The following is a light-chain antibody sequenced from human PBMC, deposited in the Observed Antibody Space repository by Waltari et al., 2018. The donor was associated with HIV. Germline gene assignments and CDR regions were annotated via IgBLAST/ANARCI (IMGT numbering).Light chain of an antibody. CDR1: SSDVGGYNL. CDR3: CAYAGSTTYVI. J-gene: IGLJ2*01. V-gene: IGLV2-23*02. Sequence: QSALTQPASVSGSPGQSITISCTGTSSDVGGYNLVSWYQQHPGKAPKLMIYEVSKRPAGVSNRVSGAKSGSTGSLTVSGLQAEDEADYYCCAYAGSTTYVIFGGGTKLTVL. CDR2: EVS.